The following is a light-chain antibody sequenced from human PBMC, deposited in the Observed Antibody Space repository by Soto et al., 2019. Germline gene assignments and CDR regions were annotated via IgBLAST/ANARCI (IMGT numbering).Light chain of an antibody. CDR2: KAS. CDR1: QTISSS. Sequence: DIQMTQFPPTLSASIGDRVTITCRASQTISSSLALYQQKPGKAPKLLIYKASTLETGVPSRFSGSGSGTEFTLTISSLQPDDFATYYCQQYDSYSPYTFGQGTRLEIK. V-gene: IGKV1-5*03. CDR3: QQYDSYSPYT. J-gene: IGKJ2*01.